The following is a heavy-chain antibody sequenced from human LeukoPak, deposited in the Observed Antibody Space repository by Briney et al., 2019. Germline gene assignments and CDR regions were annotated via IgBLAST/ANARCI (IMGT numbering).Heavy chain of an antibody. J-gene: IGHJ4*02. D-gene: IGHD1-26*01. V-gene: IGHV1-46*01. CDR1: GYTFTGYY. Sequence: GASVKVSCKASGYTFTGYYMHWVRQAPGQGLEWMGIINPSGGSTSYAQKFQGRVTMTRDTSTSTVYMELSSLRSEDTAVYYCARERTVGATHLVFDYWGQGTLVTVSS. CDR2: INPSGGST. CDR3: ARERTVGATHLVFDY.